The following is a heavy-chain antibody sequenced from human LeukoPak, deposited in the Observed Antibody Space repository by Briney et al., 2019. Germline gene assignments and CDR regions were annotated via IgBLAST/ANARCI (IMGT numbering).Heavy chain of an antibody. J-gene: IGHJ6*03. V-gene: IGHV4-59*01. CDR3: ARDSYSNYGGYYYYYMDV. CDR1: GGSISTYY. CDR2: IYYSGST. Sequence: PSETLSLTCTVSGGSISTYYWSWIRQSPGKGLEWIGYIYYSGSTNYNPSLKSRVTISVDTSKNQFSLKLSSVTAADTAVYYCARDSYSNYGGYYYYYMDVWGKGTTVTVSS. D-gene: IGHD4-11*01.